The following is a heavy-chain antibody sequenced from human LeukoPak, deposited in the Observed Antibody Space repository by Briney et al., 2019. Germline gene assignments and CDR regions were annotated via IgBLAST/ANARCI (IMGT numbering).Heavy chain of an antibody. D-gene: IGHD2-2*01. CDR1: GYTFTSYD. V-gene: IGHV1-8*01. Sequence: GASVKVSCKASGYTFTSYDINWVRQATGQGLEWMGWMNPNSGNTGYAQKFKGRVTMTRNTSISTAYMELSSLRSEDTAVYYCARGLGGYCSSTSCYNWFDPWGQGTLVTVSS. CDR2: MNPNSGNT. CDR3: ARGLGGYCSSTSCYNWFDP. J-gene: IGHJ5*02.